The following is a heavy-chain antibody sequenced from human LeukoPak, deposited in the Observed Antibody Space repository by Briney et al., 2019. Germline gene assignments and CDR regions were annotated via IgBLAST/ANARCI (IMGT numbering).Heavy chain of an antibody. CDR2: ISSSGSTI. CDR1: GFTFSSYE. Sequence: GGSLRLSCAASGFTFSSYEMNWVRQAPGKGLEWVSYISSSGSTIYYADSVKGRFTISRDNAKNSLYLQMNSLRAEDTAVYYCARDLVVVVNFDYWGQGTLVTVSS. CDR3: ARDLVVVVNFDY. D-gene: IGHD3-22*01. J-gene: IGHJ4*02. V-gene: IGHV3-48*03.